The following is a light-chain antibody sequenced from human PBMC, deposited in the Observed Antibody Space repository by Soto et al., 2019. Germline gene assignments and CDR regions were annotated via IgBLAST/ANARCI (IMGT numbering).Light chain of an antibody. V-gene: IGLV2-14*01. CDR1: SSDVGIYNY. Sequence: QSVLTQPASVSGSPGQSITISCTGTSSDVGIYNYVSWYQQLPGKAPKLMISEVSNRPSGVSNRFSGSKSGNTASLTISGLQAEDEADYYCSSYTAGGTIFGTGTKVTVL. CDR2: EVS. J-gene: IGLJ1*01. CDR3: SSYTAGGTI.